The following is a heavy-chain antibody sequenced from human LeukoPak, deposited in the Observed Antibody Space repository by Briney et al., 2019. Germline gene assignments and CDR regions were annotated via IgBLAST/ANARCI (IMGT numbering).Heavy chain of an antibody. CDR1: GFIFNNYA. D-gene: IGHD6-19*01. V-gene: IGHV3-23*01. Sequence: QAGGSLRLSCLGSGFIFNNYAISWVRQGPGKGLEWVSAIGGSGGSTFYADSVKDRFTISRDNSKNTLYLQMNSLRVEDTAIYYCEKEGDSSGWFAYDYGAQETLVTVSS. CDR2: IGGSGGST. J-gene: IGHJ4*02. CDR3: EKEGDSSGWFAYDY.